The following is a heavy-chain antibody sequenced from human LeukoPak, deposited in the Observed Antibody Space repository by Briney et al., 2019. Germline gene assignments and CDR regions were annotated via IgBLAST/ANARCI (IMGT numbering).Heavy chain of an antibody. V-gene: IGHV1-69*04. CDR2: IIPILGIA. CDR1: GGTFSSYA. J-gene: IGHJ4*02. CDR3: ARDPEYSSGWYRFDY. Sequence: SVKVSCKASGGTFSSYAISWVRQAPGQGLEWMGRIIPILGIANYAQKFQGRVTITADKSTSTAYMELSSLRSEDTAVYYCARDPEYSSGWYRFDYWGQGTLVTVSS. D-gene: IGHD6-19*01.